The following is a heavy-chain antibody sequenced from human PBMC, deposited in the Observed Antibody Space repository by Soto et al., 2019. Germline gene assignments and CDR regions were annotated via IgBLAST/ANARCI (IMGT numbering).Heavy chain of an antibody. V-gene: IGHV2-5*02. CDR3: AHRRIVDTSNRFDP. J-gene: IGHJ5*02. CDR1: GFSLSTSGVG. Sequence: QITLKESGPTLVKPTQTLTLTCTFSGFSLSTSGVGVGWIRQPPGKALEWLALIYWDDVQRYSPSLKSRLSNTKDASKKQVVLTMTNMNPVDTATYSSAHRRIVDTSNRFDPWGQGTLVPASS. D-gene: IGHD2-21*01. CDR2: IYWDDVQ.